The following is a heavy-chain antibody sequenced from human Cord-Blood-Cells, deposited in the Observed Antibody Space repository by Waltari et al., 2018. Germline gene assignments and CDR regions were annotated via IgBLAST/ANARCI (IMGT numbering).Heavy chain of an antibody. V-gene: IGHV3-30*18. CDR2: ISYDGSNK. J-gene: IGHJ4*02. CDR1: GFTFSSYG. D-gene: IGHD3-22*01. CDR3: AKDRLYYYDSSGYFDN. Sequence: QVQLVESGGGVVQPGRSLRLSCAAFGFTFSSYGMHWVRQAPGKGLEWVAVISYDGSNKYYADSVKGRFTISRDNSKNTLYLQMNSLRAEDTAVYYCAKDRLYYYDSSGYFDNWGQGTLVTVSS.